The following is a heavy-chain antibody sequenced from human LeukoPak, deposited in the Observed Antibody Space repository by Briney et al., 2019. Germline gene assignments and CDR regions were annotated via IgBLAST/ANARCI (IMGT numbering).Heavy chain of an antibody. J-gene: IGHJ4*02. D-gene: IGHD3-16*01. V-gene: IGHV1-8*02. CDR2: MNPNSGNT. CDR3: ARGALRYYDYVWGSYCPDY. CDR1: GYTFTSYY. Sequence: ASVKVSCKASGYTFTSYYMHWVRQAPGQGLEWMGWMNPNSGNTGYAQKFQGRVTMTRNTSISTAYMELSSLRSEDTAVYYCARGALRYYDYVWGSYCPDYWGQGTLVTVSS.